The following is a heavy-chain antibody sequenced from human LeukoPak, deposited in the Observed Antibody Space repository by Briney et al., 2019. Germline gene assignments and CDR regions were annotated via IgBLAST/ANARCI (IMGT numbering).Heavy chain of an antibody. CDR2: IYYSGST. D-gene: IGHD3-22*01. Sequence: PSETLSLTCTVSGGSISSGGYYWSWIRQHPGKGLEWIGYIYYSGSTYYNPSLKSRVTISVDTSKNQFSLKLSSVTAADTAVYYCARGSLLYYDQPTWGQGTLVTVSS. J-gene: IGHJ5*02. CDR3: ARGSLLYYDQPT. V-gene: IGHV4-31*03. CDR1: GGSISSGGYY.